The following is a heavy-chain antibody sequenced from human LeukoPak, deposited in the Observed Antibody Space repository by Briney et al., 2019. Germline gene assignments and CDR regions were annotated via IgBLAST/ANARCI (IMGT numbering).Heavy chain of an antibody. J-gene: IGHJ3*02. CDR1: GASISSYY. Sequence: SETLSLTCSVSGASISSYYWSWIRQPAGKGLEWIGRIYASGDTNYNPSLKSRLSMSLDTSKKQFSLKLTSVTAADTAVYYCARGGSSSSFAFDIWGQGTKVTVPS. V-gene: IGHV4-4*07. CDR2: IYASGDT. D-gene: IGHD6-13*01. CDR3: ARGGSSSSFAFDI.